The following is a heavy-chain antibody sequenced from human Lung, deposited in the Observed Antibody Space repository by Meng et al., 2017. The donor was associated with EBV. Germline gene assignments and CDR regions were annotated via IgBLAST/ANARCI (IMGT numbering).Heavy chain of an antibody. CDR1: VGPISSVGDY. CDR2: HDYSGST. J-gene: IGHJ4*03. Sequence: QLQSSGPGLVKPYQNLSLDCIVYVGPISSVGDYWSWIRKPPGKGLELIGYHDYSGSTYYNPSLKRRVTISVDTSKNQFSLKLSSVTAADTAVYYCAREWCSGGSCYPDYWGQGTLVTVSS. V-gene: IGHV4-30-4*01. D-gene: IGHD2-15*01. CDR3: AREWCSGGSCYPDY.